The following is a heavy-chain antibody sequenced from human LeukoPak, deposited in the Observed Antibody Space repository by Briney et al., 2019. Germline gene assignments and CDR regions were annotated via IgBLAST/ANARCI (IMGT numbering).Heavy chain of an antibody. Sequence: ASVKVSCKASGYTFTSYGISWVRQAPGQGLEWMGWISAYNGNTNYAQKLQGRVTMTTDTSTSTAYMELRSLRSDDTAVCYCARDGRDSSGWYFLDLGFDYWGQGTLVTVSS. CDR3: ARDGRDSSGWYFLDLGFDY. CDR1: GYTFTSYG. D-gene: IGHD6-19*01. CDR2: ISAYNGNT. J-gene: IGHJ4*02. V-gene: IGHV1-18*01.